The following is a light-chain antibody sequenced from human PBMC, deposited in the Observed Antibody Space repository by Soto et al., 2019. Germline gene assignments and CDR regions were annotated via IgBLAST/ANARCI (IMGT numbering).Light chain of an antibody. V-gene: IGKV3-20*01. CDR3: QQYGSSPRIT. CDR2: GAS. Sequence: EIVLTQSPGTLSLSPGERATLSCRASQSVSSSYLAWYQQKPGQAPGLLIYGASSRATGIPDRFSGSGSGTDFTLTISRLEPEDFAVYYCQQYGSSPRITFGQGTRLEI. J-gene: IGKJ5*01. CDR1: QSVSSSY.